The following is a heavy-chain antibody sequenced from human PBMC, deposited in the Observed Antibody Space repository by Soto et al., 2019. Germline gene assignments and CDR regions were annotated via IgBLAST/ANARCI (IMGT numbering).Heavy chain of an antibody. V-gene: IGHV4-39*01. Sequence: SETLSLTCTVSGGSITSSSHYWGWIRQPPGKGLECIGNIYYDGNTYYNQSLKSRVTISLDTSKNQFYLRLNSVTAADTSVYYCARSSITPRLFMYPFDYWGQGTLVTVSS. CDR1: GGSITSSSHY. D-gene: IGHD6-6*01. CDR3: ARSSITPRLFMYPFDY. J-gene: IGHJ4*02. CDR2: IYYDGNT.